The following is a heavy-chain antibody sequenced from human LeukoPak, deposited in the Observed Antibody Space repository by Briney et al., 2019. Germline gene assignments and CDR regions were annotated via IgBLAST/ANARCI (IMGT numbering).Heavy chain of an antibody. D-gene: IGHD2-2*01. V-gene: IGHV3-20*04. J-gene: IGHJ6*03. CDR3: ARGQGYESYYYMDV. CDR2: INWNGGST. Sequence: GGSLRLSCAASGFTFDDYGMSWVRHAPEKGLEWVSGINWNGGSTGYADSVKGRFTISRDNSNNTVYLQMNNLRPEDTAVFYCARGQGYESYYYMDVWGKGTTVSVSS. CDR1: GFTFDDYG.